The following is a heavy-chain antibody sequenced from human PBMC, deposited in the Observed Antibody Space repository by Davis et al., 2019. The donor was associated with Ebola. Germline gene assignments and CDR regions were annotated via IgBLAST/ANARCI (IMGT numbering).Heavy chain of an antibody. J-gene: IGHJ4*02. Sequence: GGSLRLSCAASGFSSSGYDMSWVRQAPGKGLEWVSSISGSGGGTYYADSVKGRITISRDNSKNTMYLQMNSLRVEDTAVYYCAKGALGSVAGTRTDYWGQGTLVTVSS. CDR2: ISGSGGGT. CDR1: GFSSSGYD. CDR3: AKGALGSVAGTRTDY. V-gene: IGHV3-23*01. D-gene: IGHD6-19*01.